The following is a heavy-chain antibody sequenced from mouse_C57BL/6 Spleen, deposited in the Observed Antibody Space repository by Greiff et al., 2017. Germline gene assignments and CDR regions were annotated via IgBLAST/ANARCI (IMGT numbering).Heavy chain of an antibody. CDR3: ARRDSGYGSSYFAY. Sequence: QVQLKQSGAELVKPGASVKISCKASGYAFSSYWMNWVKQRPGKGLEWIGQIYPGDGDTNYNGKFKGKATLTADKSSSTAYMQLSSLTSEDSAVYFCARRDSGYGSSYFAYWGQGTLVTVSA. CDR2: IYPGDGDT. CDR1: GYAFSSYW. D-gene: IGHD1-1*01. V-gene: IGHV1-80*01. J-gene: IGHJ3*01.